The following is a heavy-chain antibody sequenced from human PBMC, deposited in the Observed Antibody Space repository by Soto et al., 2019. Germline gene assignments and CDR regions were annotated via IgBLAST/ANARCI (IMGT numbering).Heavy chain of an antibody. D-gene: IGHD3-10*01. CDR2: ITAGNCNT. J-gene: IGHJ6*02. CDR1: GYTFTSYA. V-gene: IGHV1-3*01. Sequence: QVQLVQSGAEVKKPGASVKVSCKASGYTFTSYAMHWVRQAPGQRLEWMGWITAGNCNTKYSQKFQGRVTITSDTSARTAYMELSSLRCEDTAVHHCARATGGYYSMAVWGQGTTVTVSS. CDR3: ARATGGYYSMAV.